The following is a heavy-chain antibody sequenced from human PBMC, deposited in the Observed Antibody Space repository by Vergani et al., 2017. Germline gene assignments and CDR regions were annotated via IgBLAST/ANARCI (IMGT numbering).Heavy chain of an antibody. D-gene: IGHD3-3*01. CDR1: GFTFSSYA. Sequence: EVQLLESGGGLVQPGGSLRLSCAASGFTFSSYAMSWVRQAPGKGLEWVGRIKSKTDGGTTDYAAPVKGRFTIARDDSKNTLYLQMNSLKTEDTAVYYCTTKADYDFWSGYYYGMDVWGQGTTVTVSS. CDR3: TTKADYDFWSGYYYGMDV. CDR2: IKSKTDGGTT. J-gene: IGHJ6*02. V-gene: IGHV3-15*01.